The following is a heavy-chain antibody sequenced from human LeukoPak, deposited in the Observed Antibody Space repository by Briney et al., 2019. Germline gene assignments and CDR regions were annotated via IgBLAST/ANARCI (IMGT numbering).Heavy chain of an antibody. Sequence: SETLSLTCTVSGGSVSSGRYYWSWIRQPPGKGLEWIGYISYSGSTNYNHSLKSRVTISVDTSKNQFSLKLSSVTAADAAVYYCARAVSSVVVIPFWGQGTLVTVSS. V-gene: IGHV4-61*01. CDR2: ISYSGST. CDR3: ARAVSSVVVIPF. D-gene: IGHD3-22*01. CDR1: GGSVSSGRYY. J-gene: IGHJ4*02.